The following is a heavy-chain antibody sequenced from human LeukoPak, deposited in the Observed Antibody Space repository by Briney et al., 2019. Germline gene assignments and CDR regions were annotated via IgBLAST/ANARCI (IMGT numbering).Heavy chain of an antibody. Sequence: TGGSLRLSCAASGFIFSTYGMHWVRQAPGKGLEWVAVIWYDGSIKYYADSVKGRFTISRDNSKNTLYLQMNSLRAEDTALYYCASAAGPVDNWGQGTLVTVSS. J-gene: IGHJ4*02. D-gene: IGHD6-19*01. CDR2: IWYDGSIK. CDR1: GFIFSTYG. V-gene: IGHV3-33*01. CDR3: ASAAGPVDN.